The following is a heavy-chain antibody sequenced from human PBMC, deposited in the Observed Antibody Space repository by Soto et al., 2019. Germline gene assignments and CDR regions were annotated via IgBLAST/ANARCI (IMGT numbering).Heavy chain of an antibody. CDR1: GFTFSSYA. CDR3: ARGDYYYDSSGIDY. Sequence: GGSLRLSCAASGFTFSSYAMHWVRQAPGKGLEWVAVISYDGSNKYYADSVKGRFTISRDNSKNTLYLQMNSLRAEDTAVYYCARGDYYYDSSGIDYWGQGTLLTVSS. V-gene: IGHV3-30-3*01. J-gene: IGHJ4*02. CDR2: ISYDGSNK. D-gene: IGHD3-22*01.